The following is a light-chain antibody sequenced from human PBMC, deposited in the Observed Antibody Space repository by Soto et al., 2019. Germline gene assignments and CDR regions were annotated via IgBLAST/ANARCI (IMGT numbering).Light chain of an antibody. V-gene: IGKV1-5*03. CDR2: KAS. J-gene: IGKJ1*01. CDR3: QQYNSYSS. CDR1: QSIGSW. Sequence: DIQMTQSPSTLSASVGDRVTITCRASQSIGSWLAWFQQKPGKAPKVLIYKASSLESGVPSRFSGSGSGTEFTLTISSLQPDDFATYYCQQYNSYSSFGQGTK.